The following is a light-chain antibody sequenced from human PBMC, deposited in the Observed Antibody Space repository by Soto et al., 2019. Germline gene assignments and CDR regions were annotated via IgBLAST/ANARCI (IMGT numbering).Light chain of an antibody. CDR2: AAS. J-gene: IGKJ4*01. V-gene: IGKV1-39*01. Sequence: DIQMTQSPSSLSASVGDRVTITCRASQTISRYLNWYQQKPGKAPNLLISAASSLQAGVPSRFGGSGSGTDFTLTISSLQPEDFATNYCQQTYSAPPHTFGGGTKVEIK. CDR3: QQTYSAPPHT. CDR1: QTISRY.